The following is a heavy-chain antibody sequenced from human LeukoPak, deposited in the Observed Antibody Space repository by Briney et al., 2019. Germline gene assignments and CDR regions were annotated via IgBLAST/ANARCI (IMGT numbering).Heavy chain of an antibody. D-gene: IGHD4-11*01. CDR1: GFTFSTYA. Sequence: GGSLRLSCAVSGFTFSTYAMHWVRQAPGKRLEWVAFISNDATKHYYADSVKGRFSTSRDNSKRTLYLQMNSLRLEDTSVYSCARDRGGYSSNGYLDYWGQGTLVTVSS. J-gene: IGHJ4*02. V-gene: IGHV3-30*11. CDR2: ISNDATKH. CDR3: ARDRGGYSSNGYLDY.